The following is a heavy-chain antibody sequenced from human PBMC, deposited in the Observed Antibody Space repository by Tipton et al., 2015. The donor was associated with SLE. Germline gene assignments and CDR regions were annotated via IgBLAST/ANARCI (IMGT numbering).Heavy chain of an antibody. CDR3: ARGVAAAGYYLDY. D-gene: IGHD6-13*01. CDR2: INHSGSV. CDR1: GGSFSGYY. V-gene: IGHV4-34*01. J-gene: IGHJ4*02. Sequence: LSLTCAVYGGSFSGYYWSWIRQPPGXGLEWIGEINHSGSVTYNXXLKSRVTISVDTSKNQFSLKLSSVTAADTAVYYCARGVAAAGYYLDYWGQGTLVTVSS.